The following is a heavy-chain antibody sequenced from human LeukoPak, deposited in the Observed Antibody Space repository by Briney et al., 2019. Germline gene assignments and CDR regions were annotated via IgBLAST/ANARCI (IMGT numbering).Heavy chain of an antibody. CDR1: GYTLTELP. J-gene: IGHJ4*02. V-gene: IGHV1-24*01. D-gene: IGHD3-10*01. Sequence: EASVKVSCKVSGYTLTELPIHWVRQAPGKGLEWMGGFDPGDGKTIYTQKFQGRLTMTKDTSTDTAYMDLSSLTSEDTAVYYCGRGFSIDYWGQGTLVTVSS. CDR2: FDPGDGKT. CDR3: GRGFSIDY.